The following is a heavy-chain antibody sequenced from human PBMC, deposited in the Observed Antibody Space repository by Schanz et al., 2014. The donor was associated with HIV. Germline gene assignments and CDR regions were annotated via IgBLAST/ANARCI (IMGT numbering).Heavy chain of an antibody. Sequence: QLQLVQSGAEVRKSGASVKVSCKASGYTFSGYYIHWVRQAPGQGLEWMGWMNPNSGVTEDAQKFQGRVTMTRDTSISTAYMEVSRLRSDDTAVYYCARDRGSISWMSRAFDIWGQGTMVTVSS. V-gene: IGHV1-2*02. CDR2: MNPNSGVT. CDR3: ARDRGSISWMSRAFDI. CDR1: GYTFSGYY. D-gene: IGHD2-2*01. J-gene: IGHJ3*02.